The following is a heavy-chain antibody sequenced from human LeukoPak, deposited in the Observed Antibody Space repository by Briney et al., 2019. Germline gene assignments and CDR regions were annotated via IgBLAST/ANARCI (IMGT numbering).Heavy chain of an antibody. V-gene: IGHV1-69*10. CDR2: IIPILGTA. CDR3: ARESAATRPVLDC. Sequence: SVKVSCKASGGTFSSYAISWVRQAPGQGLEWMGGIIPILGTANYAQKFQGRVTITADKSTSTAYMELSSLRSEDTAVYYCARESAATRPVLDCWGQGTLVTVSS. CDR1: GGTFSSYA. J-gene: IGHJ4*02. D-gene: IGHD6-25*01.